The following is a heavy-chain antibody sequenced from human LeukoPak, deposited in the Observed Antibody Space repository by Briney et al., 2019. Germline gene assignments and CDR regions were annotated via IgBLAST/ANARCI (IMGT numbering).Heavy chain of an antibody. Sequence: ASVKVSCKASGYTFTSYDINRGRQAPGQGLGWMGWMNPNSGNTGYAQKFQGRVTMTRNNSISTAYMQLSSLRSEDTAVYYCARSPHSIAVAGTYAFDIWGQGTMVTVSS. D-gene: IGHD6-19*01. CDR2: MNPNSGNT. V-gene: IGHV1-8*01. CDR3: ARSPHSIAVAGTYAFDI. CDR1: GYTFTSYD. J-gene: IGHJ3*02.